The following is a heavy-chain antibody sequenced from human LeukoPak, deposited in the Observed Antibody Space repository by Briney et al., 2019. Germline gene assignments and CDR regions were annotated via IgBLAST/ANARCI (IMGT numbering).Heavy chain of an antibody. V-gene: IGHV1-2*02. CDR2: INPNSGGT. CDR1: GYTFTGYY. Sequence: ASVKVSCKASGYTFTGYYMHWVRQAPGQGLEWMGWINPNSGGTNYAQKFQGRVTITADKSTSTAYMELSSLRSEDTAVYYCAGLVCSGGSCYSYVPIDYWGQGTLVTVSS. D-gene: IGHD2-15*01. CDR3: AGLVCSGGSCYSYVPIDY. J-gene: IGHJ4*02.